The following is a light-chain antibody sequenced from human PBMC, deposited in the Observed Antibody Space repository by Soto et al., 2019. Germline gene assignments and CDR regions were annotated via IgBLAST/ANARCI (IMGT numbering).Light chain of an antibody. V-gene: IGKV3-11*01. CDR1: QSVSSY. Sequence: EIVLTQSPATLSLSPGERATLSCRASQSVSSYLAWYQQKPGQAPRLLIYDASNRATGIPARFSGSGSGTDFTLNLSSLGHEDFSLYYCQHRSDWAPYMHTFGQGTKLEIK. CDR2: DAS. CDR3: QHRSDWAPYMHT. J-gene: IGKJ2*01.